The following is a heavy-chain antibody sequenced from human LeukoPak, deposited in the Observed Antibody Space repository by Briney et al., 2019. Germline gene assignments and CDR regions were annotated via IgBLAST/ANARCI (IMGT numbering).Heavy chain of an antibody. D-gene: IGHD5-18*01. CDR1: GFIVSSKY. Sequence: GGSLRLSCAASGFIVSSKYMSWVRQAPGKGLEWVSIIFSGDSTYYADSVKGRFTISRDNSKNTVYLQMNSLRAEDTAVYHCARGDTGIRVWGQGTMVTVSS. CDR2: IFSGDST. J-gene: IGHJ3*01. CDR3: ARGDTGIRV. V-gene: IGHV3-66*01.